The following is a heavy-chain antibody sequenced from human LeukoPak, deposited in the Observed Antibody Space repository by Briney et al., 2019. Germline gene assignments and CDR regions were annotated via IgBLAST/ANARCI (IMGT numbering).Heavy chain of an antibody. J-gene: IGHJ6*02. CDR3: ARDLGAIFGVVITDYYYYGMDV. CDR2: INPSGGGT. Sequence: ASVKVSCKASGYTSTSYYMHWVRQAPGQGLEWMGIINPSGGGTSYAQKFQGRVTMTRDTSTSTLYMELSSLRSEDTAVYYCARDLGAIFGVVITDYYYYGMDVWGQGTTVTVSS. D-gene: IGHD3-3*01. CDR1: GYTSTSYY. V-gene: IGHV1-46*01.